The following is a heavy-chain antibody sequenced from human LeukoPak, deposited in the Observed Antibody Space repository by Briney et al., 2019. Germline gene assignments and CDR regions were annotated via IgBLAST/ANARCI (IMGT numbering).Heavy chain of an antibody. D-gene: IGHD3-3*01. CDR3: AGDDFWSGYYSLPRPFDP. CDR2: INHSGST. V-gene: IGHV4-34*01. J-gene: IGHJ5*02. CDR1: GGSFSGYY. Sequence: SETLSLTCAVYGGSFSGYYWSWIRQPPGKGLEWIGEINHSGSTNYNPSLKSRVTISVDTSKNQFSLKLSSVTAADTAVYYCAGDDFWSGYYSLPRPFDPWGQGTLVTVSS.